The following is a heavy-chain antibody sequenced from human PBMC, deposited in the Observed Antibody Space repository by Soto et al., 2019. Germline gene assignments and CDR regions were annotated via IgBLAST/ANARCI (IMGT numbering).Heavy chain of an antibody. Sequence: SLKISCAASRFTFSSYSMNWVRQAPGKGLEWVANIKQSGSEKYYVDSVKGRFTISRDNAKNSLYLQMNSLRAEDTAVYYCARDRVEGGYPEYFQHWGQGTLVTVSS. CDR3: ARDRVEGGYPEYFQH. V-gene: IGHV3-7*03. CDR2: IKQSGSEK. D-gene: IGHD3-22*01. CDR1: RFTFSSYS. J-gene: IGHJ1*01.